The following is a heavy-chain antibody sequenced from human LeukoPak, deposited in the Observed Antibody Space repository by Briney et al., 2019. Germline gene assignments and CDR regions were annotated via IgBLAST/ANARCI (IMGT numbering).Heavy chain of an antibody. V-gene: IGHV3-11*01. CDR3: AKDQGITMIVVASNLDY. J-gene: IGHJ4*02. CDR1: GFTFSDYY. CDR2: ITSSGSTI. Sequence: GGSLRLSCAASGFTFSDYYMSWIRQGPGKGLEWVSYITSSGSTIYYADSVKGRFAISRDNSKNTLYLQMNSLRAEDTAVYYCAKDQGITMIVVASNLDYWGQGTLVTVSS. D-gene: IGHD3-22*01.